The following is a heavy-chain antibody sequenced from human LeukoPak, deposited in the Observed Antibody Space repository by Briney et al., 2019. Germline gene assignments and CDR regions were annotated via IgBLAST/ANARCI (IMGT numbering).Heavy chain of an antibody. CDR1: GFTFSSYS. CDR2: ISRTSSNI. J-gene: IGHJ3*02. V-gene: IGHV3-48*01. CDR3: ARESRGDAFDI. Sequence: GGSLRLSCAASGFTFSSYSMNWVRQAPGKGLEWASYISRTSSNIYYADSVKGRFTISRDSAKNSMYLQMNSLKAEDTAVYYCARESRGDAFDIWGQGTMVTVSS. D-gene: IGHD3-16*01.